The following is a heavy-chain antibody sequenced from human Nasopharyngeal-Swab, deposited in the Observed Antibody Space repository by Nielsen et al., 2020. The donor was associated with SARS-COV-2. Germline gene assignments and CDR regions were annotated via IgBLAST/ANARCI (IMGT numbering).Heavy chain of an antibody. V-gene: IGHV3-48*04. J-gene: IGHJ6*04. CDR2: ISSSGSTI. CDR1: GFTFSSYG. Sequence: GGSLRLSCAASGFTFSSYGMHWIRQAPGKGLEWVSYISSSGSTIYYADSVKGRFTISRDNAKNSLYLQMNSLRAEDTAVYYCARDYPIIYYYDSSGYLALDVWGKGTTVTVSS. CDR3: ARDYPIIYYYDSSGYLALDV. D-gene: IGHD3-22*01.